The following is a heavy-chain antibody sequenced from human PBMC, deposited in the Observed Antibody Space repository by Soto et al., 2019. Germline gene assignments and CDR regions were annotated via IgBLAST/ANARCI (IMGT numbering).Heavy chain of an antibody. Sequence: PGGSLRLSCAASGFTFSDYYMSWIRQAPGKGLEWFSYISSSGSTIYYADSVKGRFTISRDNAKNSLYLQMNSLRAEDTAVYYCARAGYDILTGYLPYYYYMDVWGKGTTVTVSS. J-gene: IGHJ6*03. CDR2: ISSSGSTI. D-gene: IGHD3-9*01. CDR3: ARAGYDILTGYLPYYYYMDV. CDR1: GFTFSDYY. V-gene: IGHV3-11*01.